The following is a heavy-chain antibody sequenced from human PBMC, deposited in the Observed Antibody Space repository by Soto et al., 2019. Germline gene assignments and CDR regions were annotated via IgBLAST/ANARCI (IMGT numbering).Heavy chain of an antibody. Sequence: LRLSCAASGFTFSSYAMHWVRQAPGKGLEWVAVISYDGSNKYYADSVKGRFTISRDNSKNTLYLQMNNLRAGDTAVYYCARGSSCSSTSCYDGAPIDYWGQGTLVTVSS. CDR1: GFTFSSYA. V-gene: IGHV3-30-3*01. J-gene: IGHJ4*02. D-gene: IGHD2-2*01. CDR2: ISYDGSNK. CDR3: ARGSSCSSTSCYDGAPIDY.